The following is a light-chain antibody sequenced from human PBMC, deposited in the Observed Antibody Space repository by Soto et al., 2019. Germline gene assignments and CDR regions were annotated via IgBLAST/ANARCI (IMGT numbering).Light chain of an antibody. CDR2: AAS. V-gene: IGKV3-15*01. J-gene: IGKJ1*01. CDR1: ESVSTN. CDR3: QQYNKWPRT. Sequence: EIVLTQSPGTLYLSPGERATLSCRASESVSTNLAWYQQKAGQAPRLLIYAASTRATGIPARFSGSGSGTEFTLTISSLQSEDFAVYYCQQYNKWPRTFGQGTKVDIK.